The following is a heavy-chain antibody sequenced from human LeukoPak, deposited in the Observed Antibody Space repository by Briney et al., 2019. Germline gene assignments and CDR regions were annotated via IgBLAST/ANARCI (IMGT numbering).Heavy chain of an antibody. CDR1: GFTFSNYA. D-gene: IGHD2-21*01. J-gene: IGHJ4*02. CDR2: LSGSGGNT. Sequence: GSLRLSCAASGFTFSNYAMAWARQAPGKGLEWVSGLSGSGGNTYYADSVKGRFTISRDNPKNTLYLQMNSLRAEDTAVYYCATEKGDSPDYWGQGTLVTVSS. CDR3: ATEKGDSPDY. V-gene: IGHV3-23*01.